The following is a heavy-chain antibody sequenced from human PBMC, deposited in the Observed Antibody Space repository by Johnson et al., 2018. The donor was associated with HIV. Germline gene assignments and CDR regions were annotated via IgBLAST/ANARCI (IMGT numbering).Heavy chain of an antibody. D-gene: IGHD1-1*01. CDR2: IKWNGGST. CDR1: GFTFDDYG. Sequence: VQLVESGGGVVRPGGSLRLSCAASGFTFDDYGMSWVRQAPGKGLEWVSGIKWNGGSTGYADSVKGRFTISRDNAKNSLYLQMNSLRAEETALYYCARVTRYNWNSDAFDIWGQGTMVTVSS. J-gene: IGHJ3*02. CDR3: ARVTRYNWNSDAFDI. V-gene: IGHV3-20*04.